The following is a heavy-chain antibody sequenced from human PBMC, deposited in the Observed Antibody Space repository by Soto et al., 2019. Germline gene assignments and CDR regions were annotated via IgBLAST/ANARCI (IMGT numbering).Heavy chain of an antibody. Sequence: EVQLVESGGGLVQPGGSLRLSCAVSGFTFSRYWMHWFRQDPGNGLVWVSSINTDGTNTQYADSVRGRFTVSRDNAKNTVYLQMISLRSEDTAVYYCAKALLWGQSDYWGQGTLVVLSS. CDR3: AKALLWGQSDY. CDR2: INTDGTNT. CDR1: GFTFSRYW. J-gene: IGHJ4*02. V-gene: IGHV3-74*03. D-gene: IGHD3-16*01.